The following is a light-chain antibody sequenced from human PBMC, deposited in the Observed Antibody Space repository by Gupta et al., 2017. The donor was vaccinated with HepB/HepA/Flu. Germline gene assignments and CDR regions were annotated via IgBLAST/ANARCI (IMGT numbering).Light chain of an antibody. V-gene: IGKV1-39*01. CDR1: QTINNY. J-gene: IGKJ4*01. Sequence: DIHMPPSPSSLSASVGDRVTITCRARQTINNYLNWYQQKPGKAPKLLIHTAASLQSGVPPRFSGRGSGTDFTLTIIIITTEDFATYYGKQSYRTPLTFGGGTKVEIK. CDR2: TAA. CDR3: KQSYRTPLT.